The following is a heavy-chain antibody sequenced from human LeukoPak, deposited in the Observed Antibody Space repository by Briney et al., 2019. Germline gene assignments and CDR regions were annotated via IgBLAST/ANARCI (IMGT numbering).Heavy chain of an antibody. D-gene: IGHD2-21*02. V-gene: IGHV3-48*03. CDR3: ARDRGAGDIYFDY. Sequence: PGGSLRLSCVASGFTFSRYEMNWVRQAPGKGLEWISYISRSGSTRYYADSVKGRFTISRDNAKNSLYLQMNSLGAEDTAVYYCARDRGAGDIYFDYWGQGTLVTVSS. CDR2: ISRSGSTR. CDR1: GFTFSRYE. J-gene: IGHJ4*02.